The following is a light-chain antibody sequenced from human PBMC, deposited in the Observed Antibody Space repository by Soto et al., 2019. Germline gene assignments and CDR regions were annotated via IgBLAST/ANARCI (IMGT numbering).Light chain of an antibody. CDR1: QSVGNN. CDR3: QQYNGWPIT. V-gene: IGKV3-15*01. CDR2: GAS. Sequence: EIVITPSPSALSVSPGERVTLSCRASQSVGNNLAWHQQKPGQAPRLLIYGASTRATGFPARFSGSGSGTELTLTISSLQSEDFAVYYCQQYNGWPITFGQGTRLEIK. J-gene: IGKJ5*01.